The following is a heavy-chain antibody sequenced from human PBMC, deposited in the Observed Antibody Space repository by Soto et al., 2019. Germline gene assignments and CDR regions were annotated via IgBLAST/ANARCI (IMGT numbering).Heavy chain of an antibody. CDR1: GFIFSQYV. Sequence: QVQLVESGGGVVQPGMSLRLSCTASGFIFSQYVMHWVRQAPGKGLEWVAIISYDATNQYYADSVRGRFTIYRDNSNNTAYLQMNRLSAEDIAVYYCAREGVGPYDFWSGYYVHWGQGTLVTVSS. D-gene: IGHD3-3*01. CDR3: AREGVGPYDFWSGYYVH. V-gene: IGHV3-30-3*01. CDR2: ISYDATNQ. J-gene: IGHJ4*02.